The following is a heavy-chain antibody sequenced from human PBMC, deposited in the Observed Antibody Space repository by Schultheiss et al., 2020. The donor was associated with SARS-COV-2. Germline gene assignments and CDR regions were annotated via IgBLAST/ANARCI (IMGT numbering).Heavy chain of an antibody. CDR2: IYHSGST. J-gene: IGHJ4*02. CDR3: ARGNDFVYFFDS. CDR1: GDSVTSSKW. V-gene: IGHV4-4*02. D-gene: IGHD3-3*01. Sequence: SETLSLTCAVSGDSVTSSKWWSWVRQPPGKGLEWIGEIYHSGSTNYNPSLKSRLTISVDTSKNQFSLKLTSLTAADTAIYYCARGNDFVYFFDSWGQGTLVTVSS.